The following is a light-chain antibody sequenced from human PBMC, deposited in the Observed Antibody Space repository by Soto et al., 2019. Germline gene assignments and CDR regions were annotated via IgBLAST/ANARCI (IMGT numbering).Light chain of an antibody. CDR3: QQYNTSPWT. J-gene: IGKJ1*01. Sequence: DIPMTQSPSTLSASVGDRVTITCRASQSINRWLAWYQQRPGKAPSLLISDASSLESGVPSRFSGSGSGTEFTLTISSLQPEDFATYHCQQYNTSPWTFGQGTKVEIK. CDR2: DAS. CDR1: QSINRW. V-gene: IGKV1-5*01.